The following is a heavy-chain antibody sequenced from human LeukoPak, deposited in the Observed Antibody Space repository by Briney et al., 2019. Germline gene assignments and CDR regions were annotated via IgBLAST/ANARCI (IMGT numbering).Heavy chain of an antibody. Sequence: QTGGSLRLSCAASGFIFSSYVMSWVRQAPGKGLEWVSGISGSGDSTYYADSVKGRFTISRDNSKNTLYLQMNSLRAEDTAVYFCALDTSAYYYLWFDNWGQGTLVTVSS. J-gene: IGHJ4*02. CDR3: ALDTSAYYYLWFDN. V-gene: IGHV3-23*01. CDR2: ISGSGDST. D-gene: IGHD3-22*01. CDR1: GFIFSSYV.